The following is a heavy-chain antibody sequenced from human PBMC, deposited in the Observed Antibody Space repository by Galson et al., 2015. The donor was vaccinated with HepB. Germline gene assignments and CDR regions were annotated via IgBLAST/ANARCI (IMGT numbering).Heavy chain of an antibody. CDR1: GGTFSSYA. V-gene: IGHV1-69*04. J-gene: IGHJ2*01. CDR3: ARGVYYYDSSGAGGYADL. D-gene: IGHD3-22*01. Sequence: SVKVSCKASGGTFSSYAISWVRQAPGQGLEWMGRIIPILGVANYAQKFQGRGTITADKSTSTAYMELSSLRSEDTAVYYCARGVYYYDSSGAGGYADLSGRGTLGTVAS. CDR2: IIPILGVA.